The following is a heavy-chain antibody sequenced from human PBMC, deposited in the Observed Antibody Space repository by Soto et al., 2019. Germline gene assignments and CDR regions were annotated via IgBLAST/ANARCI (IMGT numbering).Heavy chain of an antibody. J-gene: IGHJ6*03. Sequence: ASVKVSCKASGYTFTSYYMHWVRQAPGQGLEWMGIINPSGGSTSYAQKFQGRVTMTRNTSTSTAYMELSSLRSEDTAVYYCARVPGNYDYYYYMDVWGKGTTVTVSS. CDR1: GYTFTSYY. CDR2: INPSGGST. D-gene: IGHD4-4*01. V-gene: IGHV1-46*01. CDR3: ARVPGNYDYYYYMDV.